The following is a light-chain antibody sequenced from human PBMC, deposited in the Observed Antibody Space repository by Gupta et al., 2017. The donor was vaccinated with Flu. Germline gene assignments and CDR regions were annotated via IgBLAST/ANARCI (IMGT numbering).Light chain of an antibody. J-gene: IGKJ1*01. CDR2: GAS. Sequence: IVITQSPATLSVSPGERATLSCRASQGFSSNLAWYQHKPGQAPRLLIYGASTRATGVPARFSGSGSGTEFTLTISSLQSEDFAVYYCQQYNNWPRTFGQGTKVEI. CDR1: QGFSSN. V-gene: IGKV3-15*01. CDR3: QQYNNWPRT.